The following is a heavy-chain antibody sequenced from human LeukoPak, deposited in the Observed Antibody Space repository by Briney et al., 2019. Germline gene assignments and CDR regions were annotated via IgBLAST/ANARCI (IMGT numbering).Heavy chain of an antibody. CDR2: ISGSGGST. J-gene: IGHJ2*01. Sequence: GGSLRLSCAASGFTFSSYAMSWVRQAPGKGLEWVSAISGSGGSTYYADSVKGRFTISRDNSKNTLYLQMNSLRAEDTAVYYCAKVYKPRPSSSWRAEEYYWYFDLWGRGTLVTVSS. D-gene: IGHD6-13*01. V-gene: IGHV3-23*01. CDR3: AKVYKPRPSSSWRAEEYYWYFDL. CDR1: GFTFSSYA.